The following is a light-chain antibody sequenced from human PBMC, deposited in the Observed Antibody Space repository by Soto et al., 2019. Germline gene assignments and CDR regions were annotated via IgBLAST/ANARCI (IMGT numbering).Light chain of an antibody. CDR2: GAS. J-gene: IGKJ3*01. CDR1: QSVSSN. V-gene: IGKV3-15*01. Sequence: EIVMPQSPATLSVSPGERATLACRASQSVSSNLAWYQQKPGQAPRLLIYGASTRATGIPARFSGSGSGTEFTLTISSLQSEDLAVYYRQQYNNWFLFTVGPGTKVDIK. CDR3: QQYNNWFLFT.